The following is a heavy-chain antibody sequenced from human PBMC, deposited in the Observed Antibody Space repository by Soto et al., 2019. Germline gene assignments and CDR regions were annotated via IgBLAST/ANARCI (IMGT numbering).Heavy chain of an antibody. CDR2: INAYNGNT. CDR3: ARVGPYCVSSYCHDY. D-gene: IGHD2-21*01. J-gene: IGHJ4*02. CDR1: GYTFTNYG. Sequence: ASVKVSCKTSGYTFTNYGISWVRQAPGQGLAWMGWINAYNGNTDYPQKLQGRVTMTTDTSTSTAYMELRSLRSDDTAVYYCARVGPYCVSSYCHDYWGQGTLVTVSS. V-gene: IGHV1-18*01.